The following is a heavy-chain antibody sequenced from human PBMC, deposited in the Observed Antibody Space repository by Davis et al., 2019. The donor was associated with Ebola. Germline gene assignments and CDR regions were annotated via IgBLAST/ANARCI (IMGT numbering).Heavy chain of an antibody. V-gene: IGHV4-34*01. CDR1: GGTFSDYY. CDR3: ARGVSLYYYYGMDV. CDR2: VDHSGNT. J-gene: IGHJ6*02. Sequence: SETLSLTCAVYGGTFSDYYWTWIRQPLGKGLEWIGEVDHSGNTNYNPYRKSRVTISVDTSKNQFSLKLSSVTAAETAVYYCARGVSLYYYYGMDVWGQGTTVTVSS.